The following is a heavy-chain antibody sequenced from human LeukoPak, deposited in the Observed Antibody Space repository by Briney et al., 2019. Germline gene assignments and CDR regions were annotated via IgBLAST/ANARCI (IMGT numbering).Heavy chain of an antibody. Sequence: SETLSLTCTVSGGSLSSGGYYWSWVRQHPGTGLEWIGYIYYSGSTYYNPSLKSRVTISVDTSKNQFSLKLSSVTAADTAVYYCARARGYYDSSGFLWFDPWGQGTLVTVSS. J-gene: IGHJ5*02. CDR1: GGSLSSGGYY. D-gene: IGHD3-22*01. V-gene: IGHV4-31*03. CDR2: IYYSGST. CDR3: ARARGYYDSSGFLWFDP.